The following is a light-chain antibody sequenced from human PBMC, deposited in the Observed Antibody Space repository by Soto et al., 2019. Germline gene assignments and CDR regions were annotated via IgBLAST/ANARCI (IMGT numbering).Light chain of an antibody. CDR3: QQYDSYSPT. CDR2: HAS. V-gene: IGKV1-5*01. J-gene: IGKJ1*01. Sequence: DIQMTQSPSTVSASIGDRFTITCRASQTISSWLAWYQQKPGKAPRLLIHHASSLESGVPSRISGSGSGTEFTLIISNLQPEDVAIYYCQQYDSYSPTFGQGTKVDIK. CDR1: QTISSW.